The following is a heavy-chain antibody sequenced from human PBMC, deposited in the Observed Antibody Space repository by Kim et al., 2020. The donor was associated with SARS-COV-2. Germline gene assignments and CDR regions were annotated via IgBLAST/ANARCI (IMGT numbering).Heavy chain of an antibody. Sequence: KYAQQLQGKVPIHRDHSASTAYMERGSLRSEDTAVYYCARDLDMTNWFDPWGQGTLVTVSS. V-gene: IGHV1-3*01. D-gene: IGHD3-9*01. J-gene: IGHJ5*02. CDR3: ARDLDMTNWFDP.